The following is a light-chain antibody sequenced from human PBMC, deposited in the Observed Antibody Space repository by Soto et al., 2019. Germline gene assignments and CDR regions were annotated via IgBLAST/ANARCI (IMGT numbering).Light chain of an antibody. J-gene: IGKJ2*01. V-gene: IGKV1-39*01. Sequence: DIQMTQSPSSLSASVGNRVSITCRASENINRYLNWYQQKPGEAPKVLIYGASSLQSGVPTRFSGSGSGTDFTLTITSLQPEDFATYYCQQSYSTPYTFGQGTKLQIK. CDR3: QQSYSTPYT. CDR1: ENINRY. CDR2: GAS.